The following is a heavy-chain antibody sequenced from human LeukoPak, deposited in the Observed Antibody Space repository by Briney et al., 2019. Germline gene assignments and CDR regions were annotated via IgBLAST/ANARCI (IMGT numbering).Heavy chain of an antibody. Sequence: GGSLRLSCAASGITVSSNYMSWVRQAPGKGLEWVSAIYSGGTTDSVDSVKGRFTISRDDSKNTLYLQMNSLRAEDTAVYYCARASRQFQDAFDIWRQGTMVTVSS. J-gene: IGHJ3*02. CDR2: IYSGGTT. V-gene: IGHV3-66*01. D-gene: IGHD5-24*01. CDR3: ARASRQFQDAFDI. CDR1: GITVSSNY.